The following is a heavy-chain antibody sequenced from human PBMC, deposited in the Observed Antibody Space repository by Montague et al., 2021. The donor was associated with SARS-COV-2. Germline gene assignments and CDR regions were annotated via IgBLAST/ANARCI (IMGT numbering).Heavy chain of an antibody. Sequence: SETLSLTCTVSGGSVSSSSYYWGWIRQPPGKGLECFGSIYYTGSTYYNPTLKSRVTISVDTSKNQFSLKLSTVTAADTAGYYCARHITSSGNAFDIWGQGTMVTVSS. CDR2: IYYTGST. V-gene: IGHV4-39*01. D-gene: IGHD3-10*01. CDR3: ARHITSSGNAFDI. J-gene: IGHJ3*02. CDR1: GGSVSSSSYY.